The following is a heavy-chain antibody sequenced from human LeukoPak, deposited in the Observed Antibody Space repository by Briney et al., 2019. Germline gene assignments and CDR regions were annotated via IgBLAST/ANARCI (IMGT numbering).Heavy chain of an antibody. CDR2: MNHNSGNT. D-gene: IGHD4-17*01. J-gene: IGHJ5*02. Sequence: ASVKVSCKASGYTFTSYDINWVRQATGQGLEWMGWMNHNSGNTGYAQKFQGIVTITRNTSISTAYMELSSLRSEDTAVYYCTRGPRLRRPGGWFDPWGQGTLVTVSS. CDR3: TRGPRLRRPGGWFDP. V-gene: IGHV1-8*03. CDR1: GYTFTSYD.